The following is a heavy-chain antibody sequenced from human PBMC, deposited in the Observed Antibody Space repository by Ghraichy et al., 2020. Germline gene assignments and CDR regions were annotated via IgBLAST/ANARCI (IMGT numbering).Heavy chain of an antibody. D-gene: IGHD5-12*01. J-gene: IGHJ4*02. CDR3: AREVGWLSIYKFDF. CDR2: IFHSGTT. Sequence: SETLSLTCSVSGGSMSNYYWSWIRQPPGKGLEWVGYIFHSGTTKYNPSLESRVTISLDTSKNQFSLKLTSVTAADTAVYYCAREVGWLSIYKFDFWGQGILVTVSS. V-gene: IGHV4-59*01. CDR1: GGSMSNYY.